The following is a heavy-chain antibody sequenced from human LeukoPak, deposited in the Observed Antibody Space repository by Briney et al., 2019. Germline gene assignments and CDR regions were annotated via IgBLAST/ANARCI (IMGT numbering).Heavy chain of an antibody. CDR2: INPKSGGT. CDR3: ARSPFRTRPNWLAT. D-gene: IGHD5-12*01. CDR1: GYTVTGYE. V-gene: IGHV1-2*02. J-gene: IGHJ4*02. Sequence: GASLKVASKASGYTVTGYEIHCGRQSPGQRLEKMGWINPKSGGTNYAQKFQGRVTMTRDTSISTAYMELSRLRSDDTALFYCARSPFRTRPNWLATWGEGTLVTVSS.